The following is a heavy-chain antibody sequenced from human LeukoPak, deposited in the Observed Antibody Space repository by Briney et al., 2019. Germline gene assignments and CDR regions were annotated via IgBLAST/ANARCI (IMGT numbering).Heavy chain of an antibody. CDR1: GGSISSYY. CDR3: ARVLSKYSSVDAFDI. Sequence: SETLSLTCTVSGGSISSYYWSWIRQPPGRGLEWIGYIYYSGSTNYNPSLKSRVTISVDTSKNQFSLKLSSVTAADTAVYYCARVLSKYSSVDAFDIWGQGTMDTVSS. V-gene: IGHV4-59*01. D-gene: IGHD6-19*01. J-gene: IGHJ3*02. CDR2: IYYSGST.